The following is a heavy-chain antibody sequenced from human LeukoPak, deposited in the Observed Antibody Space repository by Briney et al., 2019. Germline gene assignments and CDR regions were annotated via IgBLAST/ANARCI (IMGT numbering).Heavy chain of an antibody. CDR3: ASTSGPGGYCSGGSCYYYYMDV. V-gene: IGHV1-69*01. Sequence: ASVKVSCKASGGTFSSYAISWVRQAPGQGLEWMGGIIRIFGTANYAQKFQGRVTITADESTSTAYMELSSLRSEDTAVYYCASTSGPGGYCSGGSCYYYYMDVWGKGTTVTVSS. D-gene: IGHD2-15*01. CDR2: IIRIFGTA. J-gene: IGHJ6*03. CDR1: GGTFSSYA.